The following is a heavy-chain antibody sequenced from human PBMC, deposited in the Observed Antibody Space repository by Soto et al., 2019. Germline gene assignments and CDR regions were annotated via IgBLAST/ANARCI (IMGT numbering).Heavy chain of an antibody. CDR3: ASWQQLVLSVSEPKGDHFDY. D-gene: IGHD6-13*01. CDR1: GGSISSSSYY. CDR2: IYYSGST. Sequence: QLQLQESGPGLVKPSETLSLTCTVSGGSISSSSYYWGWIRQPPGKGLEWIGSIYYSGSTYYNPSLKSRVNISVDTSKNQFSLKLSSVTAADTAVYYCASWQQLVLSVSEPKGDHFDYWGQGTLVTVSS. J-gene: IGHJ4*02. V-gene: IGHV4-39*01.